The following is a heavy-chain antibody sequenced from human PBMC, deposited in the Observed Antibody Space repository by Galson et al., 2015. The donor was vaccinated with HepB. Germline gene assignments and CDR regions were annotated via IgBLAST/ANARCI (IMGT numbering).Heavy chain of an antibody. CDR2: IKSKTDGGTT. J-gene: IGHJ4*02. CDR3: TTDSLSSGWYYNYFDY. CDR1: GFTFSDAW. D-gene: IGHD6-19*01. Sequence: SLRLSCAASGFTFSDAWMSWVRQAPGKGLEWVGRIKSKTDGGTTDYAAPVKGRFTISRDDSKNTLYLRMNSLKTEDTAVYYCTTDSLSSGWYYNYFDYWGQGALVTVSS. V-gene: IGHV3-15*01.